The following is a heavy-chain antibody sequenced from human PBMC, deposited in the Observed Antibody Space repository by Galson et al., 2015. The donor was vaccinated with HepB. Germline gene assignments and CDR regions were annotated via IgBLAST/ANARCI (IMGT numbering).Heavy chain of an antibody. CDR2: INPNTGDT. CDR3: ARTTSARGDWFDP. CDR1: GYTFTGYF. V-gene: IGHV1-2*06. D-gene: IGHD1-1*01. Sequence: SVKVSCKASGYTFTGYFIHWVRQAPGQGPEWMGRINPNTGDTNYAQKFQGRVTMTRDTSISTAYMELSRLRSDDTATYYCARTTSARGDWFDPWGQGTLVTVSS. J-gene: IGHJ5*02.